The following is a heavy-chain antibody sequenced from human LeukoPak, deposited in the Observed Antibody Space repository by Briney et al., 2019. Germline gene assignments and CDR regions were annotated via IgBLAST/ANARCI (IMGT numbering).Heavy chain of an antibody. CDR2: IYYSGST. CDR1: GVSISSSSYY. Sequence: SETLSLTCTVSGVSISSSSYYWGWIRQPPGKGLEWIGSIYYSGSTYYNPSLKCRVTISVDTSKNQFSLKLSSVTAADTAVYYCARSGGWQHFDYWGQGTLVTVSS. D-gene: IGHD6-19*01. J-gene: IGHJ4*02. V-gene: IGHV4-39*01. CDR3: ARSGGWQHFDY.